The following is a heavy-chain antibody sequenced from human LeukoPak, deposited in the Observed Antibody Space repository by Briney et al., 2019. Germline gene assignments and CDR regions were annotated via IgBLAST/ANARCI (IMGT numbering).Heavy chain of an antibody. D-gene: IGHD3-10*01. CDR2: IYESGST. V-gene: IGHV4-38-2*02. CDR3: ARVKGSYFDY. CDR1: GYSISSGYY. Sequence: DPSETLSLTCTVSGYSISSGYYWGWIRQPPGKGLEWIGSIYESGSTYYNPSLKSRVTISVDTSKNQFSLRMNSVTAADTAVYYCARVKGSYFDYWGQGTLVTVSS. J-gene: IGHJ4*02.